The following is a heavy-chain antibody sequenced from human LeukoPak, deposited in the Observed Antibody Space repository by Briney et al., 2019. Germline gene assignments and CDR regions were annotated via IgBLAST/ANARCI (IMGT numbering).Heavy chain of an antibody. J-gene: IGHJ6*03. V-gene: IGHV3-30*04. CDR2: ISYDGSDT. CDR1: TFTFSSYS. D-gene: IGHD4-17*01. Sequence: PGGSLRLSCAVSTFTFSSYSMHWVRQAPGKGLEWVAVISYDGSDTDFADSVKGRFTISRDNSKNILYLQMNRLISEDTAVYYCARDATVTTVAYYHMDVWGKGTTVTVSS. CDR3: ARDATVTTVAYYHMDV.